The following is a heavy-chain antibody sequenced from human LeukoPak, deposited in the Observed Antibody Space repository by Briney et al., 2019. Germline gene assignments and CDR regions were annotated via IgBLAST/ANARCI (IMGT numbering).Heavy chain of an antibody. CDR1: GFTFSTYS. J-gene: IGHJ4*02. CDR2: ISSGSDHI. CDR3: ARNDYASSSGYDF. Sequence: GGSLRLSCAASGFTFSTYSMNWVRQAPGKGLEWVSSISSGSDHIYYADSVKGRFTISRDNARNSLYLQMDSLRAEDTAVFFCARNDYASSSGYDFWGQGTLVTVSS. D-gene: IGHD6-6*01. V-gene: IGHV3-21*01.